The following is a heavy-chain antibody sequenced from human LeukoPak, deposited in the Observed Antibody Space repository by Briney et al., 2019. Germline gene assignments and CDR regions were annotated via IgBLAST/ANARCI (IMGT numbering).Heavy chain of an antibody. V-gene: IGHV3-21*01. Sequence: GGSLRLSCAASGFTFSSYSMNWVRQAPGKGLEWVSSISSSSSYIHYADSMKGRFTISRDNAKNSLYLQMNSLGAEDTAVYYCARGNKLLLNDYWGQGTLVTVSS. J-gene: IGHJ4*02. D-gene: IGHD2/OR15-2a*01. CDR3: ARGNKLLLNDY. CDR2: ISSSSSYI. CDR1: GFTFSSYS.